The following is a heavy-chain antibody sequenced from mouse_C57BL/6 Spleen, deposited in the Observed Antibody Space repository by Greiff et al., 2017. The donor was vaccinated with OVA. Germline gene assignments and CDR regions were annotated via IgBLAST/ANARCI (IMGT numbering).Heavy chain of an antibody. Sequence: VQLQESGAELVKPGASVKLSCKASGYTFTEYTIHWVKQRSGQGLEWIGWFYPGSGSIKYNEKFKDKATLTADKSSSTVYMELIRLTSEDSAVYFCARHEGRSPIYDCYPGYFDYWGQGTTLTVSS. CDR3: ARHEGRSPIYDCYPGYFDY. CDR1: GYTFTEYT. V-gene: IGHV1-62-2*01. D-gene: IGHD2-3*01. CDR2: FYPGSGSI. J-gene: IGHJ2*01.